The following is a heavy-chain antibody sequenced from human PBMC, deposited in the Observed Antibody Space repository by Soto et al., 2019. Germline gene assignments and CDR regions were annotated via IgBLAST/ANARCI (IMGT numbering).Heavy chain of an antibody. CDR2: INPNSGGT. CDR1: GYTFTGYY. V-gene: IGHV1-2*02. CDR3: ARVPAAIPWFDP. Sequence: WASVKVSCKASGYTFTGYYMHWVRQAPGQGLEWMGWINPNSGGTNYAQKFQGRVTMTRDTSISTAYMELSRLRSDDTAVYYCARVPAAIPWFDPWGQGTLVTVSS. J-gene: IGHJ5*02. D-gene: IGHD2-2*02.